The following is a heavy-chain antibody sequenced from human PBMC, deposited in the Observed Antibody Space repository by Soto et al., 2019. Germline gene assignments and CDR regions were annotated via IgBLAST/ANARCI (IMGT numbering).Heavy chain of an antibody. D-gene: IGHD4-4*01. CDR3: ARPIMTTGHNGFAP. CDR1: GYSFTSYF. Sequence: PGESLKISCKGSGYSFTSYFIVWVRQMPGKGLEWMGIIYPGDSDTRYSPSFQGQVTISADKSISTAYLQWSSLKASDTAMYYCARPIMTTGHNGFAPWAREPWSPSPQ. V-gene: IGHV5-51*01. CDR2: IYPGDSDT. J-gene: IGHJ5*02.